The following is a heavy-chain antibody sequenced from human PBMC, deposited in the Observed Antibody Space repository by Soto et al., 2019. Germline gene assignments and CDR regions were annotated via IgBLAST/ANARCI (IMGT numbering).Heavy chain of an antibody. D-gene: IGHD3-3*01. J-gene: IGHJ5*02. CDR2: INHSGST. CDR3: AREALRFLEWFPEGWFDP. CDR1: GGSISSYY. V-gene: IGHV4-34*01. Sequence: SETLSLTCTVSGGSISSYYWSWIRQPPGKGLEWIGEINHSGSTNYNPSLKSRVTISVDTSKNQFSLKLSSVTAADTAVYYCAREALRFLEWFPEGWFDPWGQGTLVTVSS.